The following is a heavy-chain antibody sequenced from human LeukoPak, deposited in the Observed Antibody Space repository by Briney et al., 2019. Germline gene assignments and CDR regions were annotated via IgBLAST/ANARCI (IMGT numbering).Heavy chain of an antibody. Sequence: GGSLRLSCAASGVTFSSYEMNWVRQASGKGLEWVSYISSSGSTIYYADSVKGRFTISRDNAKNSLYLQMNSLRAEDTAVYYCARGGPAYYDILTGYYPYGMDVWGKGTSVTVSS. CDR2: ISSSGSTI. J-gene: IGHJ6*04. CDR1: GVTFSSYE. V-gene: IGHV3-48*03. D-gene: IGHD3-9*01. CDR3: ARGGPAYYDILTGYYPYGMDV.